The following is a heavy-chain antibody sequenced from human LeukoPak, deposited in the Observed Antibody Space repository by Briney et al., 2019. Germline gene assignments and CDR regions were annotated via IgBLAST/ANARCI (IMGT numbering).Heavy chain of an antibody. V-gene: IGHV3-48*02. CDR1: GFTFSSYG. CDR3: ARDRSSTAAPSLSY. Sequence: GSLRLSCAASGFTFSSYGMNWVRQAPGKGLEWVSYISSPGNTIYYADSVKGRFTISRGNGKNSLYLQMNSLRDEDTAVYYCARDRSSTAAPSLSYWGQGTLVTVSS. J-gene: IGHJ4*02. D-gene: IGHD6-13*01. CDR2: ISSPGNTI.